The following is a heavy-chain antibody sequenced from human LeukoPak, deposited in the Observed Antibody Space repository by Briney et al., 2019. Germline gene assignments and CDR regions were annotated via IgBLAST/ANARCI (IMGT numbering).Heavy chain of an antibody. CDR3: ARRTAAEPYCYYYYMDV. D-gene: IGHD6-13*01. V-gene: IGHV1-2*02. CDR1: GYTFTGYY. J-gene: IGHJ6*03. Sequence: ASVKVSCKASGYTFTGYYMHWVRQAPGQGLEWMGWINPNSGGTNYAQKFQGRVTMTRDTSISTAYMELSRLRSDDTAVYYCARRTAAEPYCYYYYMDVWGKGTTVTVSS. CDR2: INPNSGGT.